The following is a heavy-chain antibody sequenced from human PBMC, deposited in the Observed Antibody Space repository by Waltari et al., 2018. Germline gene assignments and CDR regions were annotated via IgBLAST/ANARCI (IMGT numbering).Heavy chain of an antibody. CDR1: VFSFSTYW. CDR3: ARNNGDDFWSGYRYYFDY. Sequence: EVQLVESGGGLVQPGGSRSLSCAGAVFSFSTYWMHWVRQAPGKGLEWVANIKQDGNEKYYMGSVEGRFTISRDNAKNSLYLQMNSLRAEDTAVYYCARNNGDDFWSGYRYYFDYWGQGTLVTVSS. D-gene: IGHD3-3*01. CDR2: IKQDGNEK. V-gene: IGHV3-7*01. J-gene: IGHJ4*02.